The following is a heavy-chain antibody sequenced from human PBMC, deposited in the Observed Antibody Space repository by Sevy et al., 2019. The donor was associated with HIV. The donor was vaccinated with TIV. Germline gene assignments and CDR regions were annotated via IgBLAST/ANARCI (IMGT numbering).Heavy chain of an antibody. Sequence: GGSLRLSCAASGFTFSNYLMSWVRQAPGKGLEWVANIQEDGSDKYYVDSVKGRFTISRDNAKNSLYLQMNSLRAEDTAVYYCATDPFSVTTSNDYMDVWGKWTTVTVSS. CDR3: ATDPFSVTTSNDYMDV. CDR2: IQEDGSDK. D-gene: IGHD4-17*01. V-gene: IGHV3-7*01. J-gene: IGHJ6*03. CDR1: GFTFSNYL.